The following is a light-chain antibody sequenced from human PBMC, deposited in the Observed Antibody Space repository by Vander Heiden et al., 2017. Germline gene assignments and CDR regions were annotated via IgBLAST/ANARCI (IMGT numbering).Light chain of an antibody. Sequence: SYELTQPPSVSVSTGQTARSTCSGDALPKQYAYWYQQKPGQAPVLVIYKDTERPSGIPERFSGSSSGTTVTLTISGVQSEDEADYYCQSADSSGARGVFGGGTKLTVL. CDR1: ALPKQY. J-gene: IGLJ3*02. CDR2: KDT. V-gene: IGLV3-25*03. CDR3: QSADSSGARGV.